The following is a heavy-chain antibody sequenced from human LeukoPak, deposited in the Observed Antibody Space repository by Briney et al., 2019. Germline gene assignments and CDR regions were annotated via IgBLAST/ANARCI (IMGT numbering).Heavy chain of an antibody. CDR2: IFHSGST. CDR1: GGSISSGYW. D-gene: IGHD2-2*03. J-gene: IGHJ6*03. CDR3: ARDGYERGDDTDYMDV. Sequence: SGTLSLTCAVSGGSISSGYWWSWVRQPPGKGLEWIGEIFHSGSTKYNPSLKSRDSISVDKSKNQFSLRLNSVTTADTAVYYCARDGYERGDDTDYMDVWGKGTTVTVSS. V-gene: IGHV4-4*02.